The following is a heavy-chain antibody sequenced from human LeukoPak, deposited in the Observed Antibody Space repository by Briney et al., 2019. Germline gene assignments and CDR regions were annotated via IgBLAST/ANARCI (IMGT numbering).Heavy chain of an antibody. J-gene: IGHJ5*02. Sequence: PSETLSLTCTVSGGSISSGGYYWSWIRQHPGKGLEWIGYIYYSGSTYYNPSLKSRVTISVDTSKNQFSLKLSSVTAADTAVYYCARGKDDWNYVWFDPWGQGTLVTVSS. CDR1: GGSISSGGYY. CDR2: IYYSGST. CDR3: ARGKDDWNYVWFDP. V-gene: IGHV4-31*03. D-gene: IGHD1-7*01.